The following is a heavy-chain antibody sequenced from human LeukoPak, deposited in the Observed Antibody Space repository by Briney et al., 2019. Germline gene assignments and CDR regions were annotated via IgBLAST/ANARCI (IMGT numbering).Heavy chain of an antibody. Sequence: ASETLSLTCTVSGGSISIYYWSWIRQPPGKGLESIGSMHHSGITNYNPPLKSRVTLSMYTSKNQFSLKLSSVTAADTAVYYCARTAREFDYWGQGTLVTVSS. V-gene: IGHV4-59*01. J-gene: IGHJ4*02. CDR3: ARTAREFDY. CDR2: MHHSGIT. CDR1: GGSISIYY. D-gene: IGHD6-25*01.